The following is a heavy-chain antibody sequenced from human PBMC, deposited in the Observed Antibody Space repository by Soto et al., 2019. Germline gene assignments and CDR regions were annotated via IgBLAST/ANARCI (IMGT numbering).Heavy chain of an antibody. V-gene: IGHV4-30-4*01. Sequence: SETLSLTCTVSGASISSGDYYWSGIRQPPGKGLEWIGYLYYSGSTYYNPSLKSRLSISVDTSKNQFSLRLSSVTAADTAVYYCARDGGGPLLQYFSGSLYGMDVWGQGTTVTVSS. D-gene: IGHD3-9*01. J-gene: IGHJ6*02. CDR3: ARDGGGPLLQYFSGSLYGMDV. CDR2: LYYSGST. CDR1: GASISSGDYY.